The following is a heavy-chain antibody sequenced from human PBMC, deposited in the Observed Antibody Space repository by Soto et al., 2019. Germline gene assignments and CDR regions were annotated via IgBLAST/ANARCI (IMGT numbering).Heavy chain of an antibody. V-gene: IGHV1-69*12. D-gene: IGHD2-8*02. J-gene: IGHJ6*02. CDR2: IIPRSATS. CDR1: GDTFSTYT. CDR3: AREGRVLVPTTVNSCYYYYAMDV. Sequence: QVQLVQSGAEVKKPGSSVKVSCKASGDTFSTYTITWMRQAPGQGLEWMGGIIPRSATSNYAQKFQGRVTITADESTSTAYMELSRLRSEDTAVYYCAREGRVLVPTTVNSCYYYYAMDVWGQGTTVTFSS.